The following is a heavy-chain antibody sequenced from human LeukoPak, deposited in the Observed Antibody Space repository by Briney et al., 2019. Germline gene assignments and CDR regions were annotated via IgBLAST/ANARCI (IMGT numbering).Heavy chain of an antibody. D-gene: IGHD3-10*01. CDR2: ISGYNGHT. CDR3: GRTMVRGVAADDYNWFDP. Sequence: ASVKVSFKSSGYTFTIYGISWVRQGPGQGLEWMGWISGYNGHTKYAQKLQGRVTMTTDTSTSTAYMELRSLRSDDTAVYYCGRTMVRGVAADDYNWFDPWGQGTLVTVSS. J-gene: IGHJ5*02. CDR1: GYTFTIYG. V-gene: IGHV1-18*01.